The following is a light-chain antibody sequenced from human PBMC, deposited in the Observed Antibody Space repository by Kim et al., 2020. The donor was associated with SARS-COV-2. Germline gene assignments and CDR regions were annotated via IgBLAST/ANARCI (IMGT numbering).Light chain of an antibody. V-gene: IGKV3-15*01. Sequence: AGERVTLSRRASQRVASNFAWYQQKPGQAPRLIIYGASARATGIPARFSGSGSGTEFSLTIGSLQSEDFAVYYCQQCNNWPPWAFGQGTKVDIK. CDR2: GAS. CDR1: QRVASN. J-gene: IGKJ1*01. CDR3: QQCNNWPPWA.